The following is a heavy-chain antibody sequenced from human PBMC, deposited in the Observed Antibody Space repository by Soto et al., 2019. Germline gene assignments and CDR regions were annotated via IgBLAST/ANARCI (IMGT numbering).Heavy chain of an antibody. J-gene: IGHJ4*01. CDR3: ASGGAVSGFDI. CDR1: GDSVSSNTAA. CDR2: TYYRSRWHH. V-gene: IGHV6-1*01. D-gene: IGHD2-15*01. Sequence: SQTLSLTCAISGDSVSSNTAAWNWIRSSPSRGLEWLGRTYYRSRWHHDYAVSVKSRIAVNPDTSKNQFSPQLNSVTPDDTAVYYGASGGAVSGFDIWGNEARVTVSP.